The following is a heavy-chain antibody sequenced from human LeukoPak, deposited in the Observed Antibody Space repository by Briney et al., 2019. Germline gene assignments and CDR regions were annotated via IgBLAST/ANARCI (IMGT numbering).Heavy chain of an antibody. CDR1: GGSFSGYY. J-gene: IGHJ5*02. Sequence: SETLSLTCAVYGGSFSGYYRSWIRQPPGKGLEWIGEINHSGSTNYNPSLKSRVTISVDTSKNQFSLKLSSVTAADTAVYYCARAKRGPAAIGGHWFDPWGQGTLVTVSS. V-gene: IGHV4-34*01. CDR2: INHSGST. CDR3: ARAKRGPAAIGGHWFDP. D-gene: IGHD2-2*01.